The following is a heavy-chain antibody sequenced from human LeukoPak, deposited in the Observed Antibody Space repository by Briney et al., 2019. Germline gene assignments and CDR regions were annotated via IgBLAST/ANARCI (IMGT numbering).Heavy chain of an antibody. J-gene: IGHJ6*03. CDR2: IYYSGST. CDR1: GGSISSYY. V-gene: IGHV4-59*01. CDR3: ARTTEGYCRGRSCYSYYYYMDV. D-gene: IGHD2-15*01. Sequence: SETLSLTCTVCGGSISSYYWSWIRQPPGKGLEWIGYIYYSGSTNYNPSLKSRVTISVDTSKNQFSLKLSSVTAADTAVYYCARTTEGYCRGRSCYSYYYYMDVWGKGTTVTVSS.